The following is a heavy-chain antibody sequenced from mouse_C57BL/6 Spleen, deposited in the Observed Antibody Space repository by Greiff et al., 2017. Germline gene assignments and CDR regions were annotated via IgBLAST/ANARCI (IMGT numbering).Heavy chain of an antibody. J-gene: IGHJ2*01. D-gene: IGHD1-1*01. CDR3: ARRDGSYDY. Sequence: VQLQQSGAELAKPGASVKLSCKASGYTFTSYWMHWVKQRPGQGLEWIGYINPSSGYTKYNQKFKDKATLTADKSYSTAYMQLSSLTYEDSAVYYCARRDGSYDYWGQGTTLTVSS. CDR2: INPSSGYT. CDR1: GYTFTSYW. V-gene: IGHV1-7*01.